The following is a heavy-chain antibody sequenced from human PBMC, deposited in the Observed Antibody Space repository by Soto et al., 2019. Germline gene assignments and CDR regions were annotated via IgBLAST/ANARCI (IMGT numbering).Heavy chain of an antibody. CDR2: IYHSGNT. V-gene: IGHV4-30-2*01. Sequence: PYLTLSLTCALSVGSIISGGYSWTWIRQPPGKGLEWIGYIYHSGNTYYNPSLKSRVTISGDRSKNQFTLNQGSVTAADTAVYYCASTVASYDALDVWGQGTMITVSS. CDR3: ASTVASYDALDV. CDR1: VGSIISGGYS. D-gene: IGHD2-15*01. J-gene: IGHJ3*01.